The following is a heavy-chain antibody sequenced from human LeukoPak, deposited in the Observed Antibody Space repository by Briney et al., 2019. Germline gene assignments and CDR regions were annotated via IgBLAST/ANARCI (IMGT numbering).Heavy chain of an antibody. D-gene: IGHD3-9*01. CDR3: AKDPTTLFGYFDYFDY. J-gene: IGHJ4*02. CDR1: GFTFSSYA. V-gene: IGHV3-23*01. Sequence: GGSLRLSCAASGFTFSSYAMSGARQAPGKGLEWVSAISGSGGSTYYADSVEGRFTISRDNSKNTLYLQMNSLRAEDTAVYYCAKDPTTLFGYFDYFDYWGQGTLVTVSS. CDR2: ISGSGGST.